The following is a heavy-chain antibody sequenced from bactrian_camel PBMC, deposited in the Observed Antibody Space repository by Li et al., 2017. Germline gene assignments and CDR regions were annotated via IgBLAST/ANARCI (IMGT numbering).Heavy chain of an antibody. Sequence: HVQLVESGGGSVQAGGSLGLSCAVSGDTHSTYCMGWFRQAPGKEREGVAFICTGVCGAAYADSVKGRFTISEDNAKNTLYLQMNNLQPEDTAMYYCAADVGSMSGNCQPNYWGQGTQVTVS. V-gene: IGHV3-3*01. J-gene: IGHJ4*01. CDR1: GDTHSTYC. CDR2: ICTGVCGA. D-gene: IGHD6*01. CDR3: AADVGSMSGNCQPNY.